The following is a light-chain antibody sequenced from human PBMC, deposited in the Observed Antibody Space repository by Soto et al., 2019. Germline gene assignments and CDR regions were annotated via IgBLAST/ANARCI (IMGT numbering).Light chain of an antibody. CDR1: SSDVGGFNY. CDR3: SSYTSSNTLVV. Sequence: QAVVTQPASVSGSPGQSITISCTGTSSDVGGFNYVSWYQQHPGKAPKLMISDVSNRPSGVSNRFSGSKSGNTASLTISGLQAEDEADYYCSSYTSSNTLVVFGGGTKLTVL. V-gene: IGLV2-14*01. J-gene: IGLJ2*01. CDR2: DVS.